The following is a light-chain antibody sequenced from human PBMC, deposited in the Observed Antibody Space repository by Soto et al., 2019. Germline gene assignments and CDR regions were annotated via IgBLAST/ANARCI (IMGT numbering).Light chain of an antibody. J-gene: IGKJ1*01. CDR1: QSVSSY. CDR3: QQRSNWPPWT. V-gene: IGKV3-11*01. Sequence: EIVLTQSPATLSLSPGERATLSCRASQSVSSYLAWYQQKPGQAPRLLIYDASNRATCIPARFSGGGSGTDFTLTISSLEPEDVAVYYCQQRSNWPPWTFGQGTKVEIK. CDR2: DAS.